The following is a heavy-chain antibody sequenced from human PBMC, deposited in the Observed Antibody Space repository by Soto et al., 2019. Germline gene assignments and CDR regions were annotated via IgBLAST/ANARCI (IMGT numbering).Heavy chain of an antibody. CDR3: AKDLRGITMIVGLLGADAFDI. J-gene: IGHJ3*02. D-gene: IGHD3-22*01. CDR1: GFTFSSYA. Sequence: GGSLRLSCAASGFTFSSYAMSWVRQAPGKGLEWVSAISGSGGSTYYADSVKGRFTISRDNSKNTLYLQMNSLRAEDTAVYYCAKDLRGITMIVGLLGADAFDIWGQGTMVTVSS. CDR2: ISGSGGST. V-gene: IGHV3-23*01.